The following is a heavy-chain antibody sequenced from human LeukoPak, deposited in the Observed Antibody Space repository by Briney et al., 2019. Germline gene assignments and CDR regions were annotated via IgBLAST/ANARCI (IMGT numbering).Heavy chain of an antibody. J-gene: IGHJ4*02. V-gene: IGHV4-59*01. D-gene: IGHD3-22*01. Sequence: SETLSLTCAVYGGSFSGYYWSWIRQPPGKGLEWMGYIYYSGSTNYNPSLKSRVTISVDTSKNQFSLKLNSVTAADTAVYYCARSSESYDSSGYYSYYFDYWGQGTLVTVSS. CDR2: IYYSGST. CDR1: GGSFSGYY. CDR3: ARSSESYDSSGYYSYYFDY.